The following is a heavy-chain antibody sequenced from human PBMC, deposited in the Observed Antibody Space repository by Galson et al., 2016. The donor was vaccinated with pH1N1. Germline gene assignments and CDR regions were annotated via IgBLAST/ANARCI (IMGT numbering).Heavy chain of an antibody. CDR2: INPKTGAT. CDR3: ATGARKWELLGWFDP. D-gene: IGHD1-26*01. Sequence: SVKVSCKASGYTFIDYYVHWVRQVPGQGLDWTGWINPKTGATNYAEKFQGRVTITRDTSISTAYLETRADDTAVYYCATGARKWELLGWFDPWGQGTLVTVSS. CDR1: GYTFIDYY. V-gene: IGHV1-2*02. J-gene: IGHJ5*02.